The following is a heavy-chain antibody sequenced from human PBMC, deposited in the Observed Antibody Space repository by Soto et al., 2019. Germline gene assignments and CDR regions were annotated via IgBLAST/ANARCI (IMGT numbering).Heavy chain of an antibody. CDR1: GGSISSYY. CDR3: ARRYGYSFDY. J-gene: IGHJ4*02. CDR2: IYYSGST. Sequence: QVQLQGSGPGLVKPSETLSLTCTVSGGSISSYYWSWIRQPPGKGLEWIGYIYYSGSTNYNPSLKRRVTISVDTSKNQFALKLSSVTAADTAVYYCARRYGYSFDYWGQGTLVTVSS. V-gene: IGHV4-59*08. D-gene: IGHD1-20*01.